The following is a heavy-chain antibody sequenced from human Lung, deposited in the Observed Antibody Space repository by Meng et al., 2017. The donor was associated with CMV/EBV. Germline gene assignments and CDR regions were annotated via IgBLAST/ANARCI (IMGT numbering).Heavy chain of an antibody. CDR1: GFTFGDYA. Sequence: GEXXTISCTAPGFTFGDYAMSWVRQAPGKGLEWVANIKKDGSEKYYVDSVKGRFTISRDNAKNPLYLQMNSLRVEDTAVYYCARAWAEYCSGGSCYGAFDVXGQGXMVTVSS. J-gene: IGHJ3*01. CDR3: ARAWAEYCSGGSCYGAFDV. CDR2: IKKDGSEK. V-gene: IGHV3-7*01. D-gene: IGHD2-15*01.